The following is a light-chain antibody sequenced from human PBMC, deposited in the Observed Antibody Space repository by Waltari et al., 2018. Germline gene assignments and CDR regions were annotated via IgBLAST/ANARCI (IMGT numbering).Light chain of an antibody. V-gene: IGLV3-21*04. Sequence: YVLTQPPSVSVAPGKTARITCGGNNIGSKHVHWYQQRPGQAPVLVIYYDSDRPSGIPERFSGSNSGNTATLTISRVEAGDEADYYCQVWDALSDHRWVFGGGTKLTVL. CDR2: YDS. CDR1: NIGSKH. J-gene: IGLJ3*02. CDR3: QVWDALSDHRWV.